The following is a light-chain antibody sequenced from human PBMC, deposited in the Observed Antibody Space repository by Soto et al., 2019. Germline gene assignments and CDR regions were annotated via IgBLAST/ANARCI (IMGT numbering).Light chain of an antibody. CDR2: GAS. V-gene: IGKV3-20*01. Sequence: EIVLTQSPGTLSLXPGERATLSCRASQSVGSSYLAWYQQKPGQAPRLLIYGASSRATGIPDRFSGSGSGTDFTLTISRLEPEDFAVYYCQQYGSSPFTFGPGTKVDIK. CDR1: QSVGSSY. J-gene: IGKJ3*01. CDR3: QQYGSSPFT.